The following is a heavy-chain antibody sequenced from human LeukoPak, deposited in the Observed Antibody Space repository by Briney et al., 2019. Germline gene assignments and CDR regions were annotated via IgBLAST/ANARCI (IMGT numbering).Heavy chain of an antibody. V-gene: IGHV4-39*01. Sequence: SETLSLTCTVSGVSISSSTYYWGGLRQPPGKGLEWIGSIYYSGSTFYNPSLKSRVTISVDTSKNQFSLKLSSVTAADTAVYYCARLTGTLDYWGQGTLVTVSS. CDR2: IYYSGST. D-gene: IGHD1-1*01. J-gene: IGHJ4*02. CDR3: ARLTGTLDY. CDR1: GVSISSSTYY.